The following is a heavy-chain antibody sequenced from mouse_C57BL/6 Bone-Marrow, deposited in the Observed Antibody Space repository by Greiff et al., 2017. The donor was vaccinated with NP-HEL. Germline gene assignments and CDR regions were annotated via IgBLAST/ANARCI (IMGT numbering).Heavy chain of an antibody. J-gene: IGHJ4*01. Sequence: VQGVESGAELARPGASVKLSCKASGYNFTSYGISWVKKRTGQGLEWIGEIYPRSGNTYYNEKFKGKATLTADKSSSTAYMELRSLTSEDSAVYFCARDLLLRWNAMDYWGQGTSVTVSS. D-gene: IGHD1-1*01. CDR2: IYPRSGNT. CDR3: ARDLLLRWNAMDY. V-gene: IGHV1-81*01. CDR1: GYNFTSYG.